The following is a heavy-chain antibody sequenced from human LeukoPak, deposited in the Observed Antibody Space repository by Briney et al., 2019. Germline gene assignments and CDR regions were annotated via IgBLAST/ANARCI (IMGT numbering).Heavy chain of an antibody. V-gene: IGHV1-24*01. D-gene: IGHD6-19*01. CDR3: ARTYSSGWYGGAYYYYYMDV. Sequence: ASVKVSCKVSGYTLTELSMHWVRQAPGKGLQWMGTFHPEDGEKSYAQKFQGRVTMTEDTSTDTAYMELSSLRSEDTAVYYCARTYSSGWYGGAYYYYYMDVWGKGTTVTISS. J-gene: IGHJ6*03. CDR1: GYTLTELS. CDR2: FHPEDGEK.